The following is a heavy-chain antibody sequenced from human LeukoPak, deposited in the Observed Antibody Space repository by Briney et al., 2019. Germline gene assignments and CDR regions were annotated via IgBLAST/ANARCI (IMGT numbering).Heavy chain of an antibody. CDR1: GYTFTGYY. D-gene: IGHD4-17*01. Sequence: GASVKVSCKASGYTFTGYYMHWVRQAPGQGLEWMGWINPNSGGTNYAQKFQGRVTMTRDTSISTAYMELSRLRSDDTAVYYCARDHFPSDYSFWFDPWGQGTLVTVSS. CDR3: ARDHFPSDYSFWFDP. J-gene: IGHJ5*02. CDR2: INPNSGGT. V-gene: IGHV1-2*02.